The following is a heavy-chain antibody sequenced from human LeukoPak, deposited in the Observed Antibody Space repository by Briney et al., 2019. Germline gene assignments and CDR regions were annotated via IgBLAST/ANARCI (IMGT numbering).Heavy chain of an antibody. CDR2: ISTGSSTT. CDR3: ARVAAGYSVNYFDY. Sequence: GGSLRLSCAASGFTFSTEVMSWVRQAPGKGLEWVSYISTGSSTTYYADSVKGRFTISRDNVENSLYLQMNSLRDEDTAVYYCARVAAGYSVNYFDYWGQGTLVTVSS. D-gene: IGHD4-23*01. V-gene: IGHV3-48*02. CDR1: GFTFSTEV. J-gene: IGHJ4*02.